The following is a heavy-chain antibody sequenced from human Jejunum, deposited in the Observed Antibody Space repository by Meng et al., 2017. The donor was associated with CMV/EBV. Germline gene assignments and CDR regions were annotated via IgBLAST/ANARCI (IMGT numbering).Heavy chain of an antibody. CDR1: SSGVYS. CDR3: ARDWEGANPYYYSGMDV. CDR2: IYYSGTT. J-gene: IGHJ6*02. V-gene: IGHV4-61*08. D-gene: IGHD1-26*01. Sequence: SSGVYSWSWIRQAPGKGLEWIGFIYYSGTTYYKPSLKSRVTISLDKARNQFSLNLRSVTAADTAVYYCARDWEGANPYYYSGMDVWGQGTTVTVSS.